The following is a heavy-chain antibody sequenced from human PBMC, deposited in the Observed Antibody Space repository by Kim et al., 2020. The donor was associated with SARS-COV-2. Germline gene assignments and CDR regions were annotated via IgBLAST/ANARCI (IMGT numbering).Heavy chain of an antibody. Sequence: GGSLRLSCAASGFTFSSYAMSWVRQAPGKGLEWVSAISGSGGSTYYADSVKGRFTISRDNSKNTLYLQMNSLRAEDTAVYYCAKDKRSSSFVRGNWFDPWGQGTLVTVSS. D-gene: IGHD6-13*01. J-gene: IGHJ5*02. V-gene: IGHV3-23*01. CDR3: AKDKRSSSFVRGNWFDP. CDR1: GFTFSSYA. CDR2: ISGSGGST.